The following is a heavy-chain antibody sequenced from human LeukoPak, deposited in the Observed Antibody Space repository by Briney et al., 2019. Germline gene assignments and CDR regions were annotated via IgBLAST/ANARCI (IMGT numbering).Heavy chain of an antibody. CDR3: ARGLGVRWQN. V-gene: IGHV4-34*01. CDR1: GGSFSGYY. J-gene: IGHJ4*02. CDR2: INHSGST. Sequence: PSQTLSLTCAVYGGSFSGYYWSWIRQPPGKGLEWIGEINHSGSTNYNSSLKSRVTISVDTSKNQFSLKMRSVTAADTAVYYCARGLGVRWQNWGQGTLVTVSS. D-gene: IGHD4-23*01.